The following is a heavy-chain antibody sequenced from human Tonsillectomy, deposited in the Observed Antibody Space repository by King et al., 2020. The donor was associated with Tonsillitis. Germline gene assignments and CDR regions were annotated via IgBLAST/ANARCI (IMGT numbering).Heavy chain of an antibody. CDR1: GFTFSSYG. CDR2: ISYDGSNK. V-gene: IGHV3-30*18. CDR3: AKDKSLSAYYYYYYGMDV. Sequence: QLVQSGGGVVQPGRSLRLSCAASGFTFSSYGMHWVRQAPGKGLEWVAVISYDGSNKYYADSVKGRFTISRDNSKNTLYLQMNSLRAEETAVYYCAKDKSLSAYYYYYYGMDVWGQGTTVTVSS. J-gene: IGHJ6*02.